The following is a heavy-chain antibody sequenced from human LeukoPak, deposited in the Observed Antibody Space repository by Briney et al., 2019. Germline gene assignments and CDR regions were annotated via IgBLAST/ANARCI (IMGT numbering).Heavy chain of an antibody. V-gene: IGHV4-59*08. CDR1: GGSISSYY. CDR3: ARVTDYYDSSGYINWFDP. J-gene: IGHJ5*02. CDR2: IYYSGST. Sequence: SETLSLTCTVSGGSISSYYWSWIRQPPGKGLEWIGYIYYSGSTNYNPSLKSRVTISVDTSKNQFSLKLSSVTAADTAVYYCARVTDYYDSSGYINWFDPWGQGTLVTVSS. D-gene: IGHD3-22*01.